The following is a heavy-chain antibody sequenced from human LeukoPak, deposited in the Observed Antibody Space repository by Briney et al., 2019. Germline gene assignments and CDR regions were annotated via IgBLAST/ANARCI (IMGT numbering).Heavy chain of an antibody. CDR3: AKALQQLADY. CDR2: INGSGGST. Sequence: VGSLRLSCAASGFTFSSYAMSWVRQAPGKGLEWVSAINGSGGSTYYTDSVKGRFNISRDHSKNTLYLQMNSLRAEDTAVYYCAKALQQLADYWGQGTLVTVSS. J-gene: IGHJ4*02. V-gene: IGHV3-23*01. CDR1: GFTFSSYA. D-gene: IGHD6-13*01.